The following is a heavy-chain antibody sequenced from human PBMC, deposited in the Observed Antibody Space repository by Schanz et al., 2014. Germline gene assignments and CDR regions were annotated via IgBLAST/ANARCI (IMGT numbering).Heavy chain of an antibody. Sequence: QVQLVQSGAEVKKPGASVRVSCKVSGYAFTTYGISWVRQAPGQGPEFMGWISAYNGNTNYAQKVQGRVTMTTDTSTGTAYMELRSLRSDDTAVYYCARDRRRYCSTASCLHDNWFDPWGQGTLVIVSS. J-gene: IGHJ5*02. CDR1: GYAFTTYG. D-gene: IGHD2-2*01. CDR2: ISAYNGNT. V-gene: IGHV1-18*01. CDR3: ARDRRRYCSTASCLHDNWFDP.